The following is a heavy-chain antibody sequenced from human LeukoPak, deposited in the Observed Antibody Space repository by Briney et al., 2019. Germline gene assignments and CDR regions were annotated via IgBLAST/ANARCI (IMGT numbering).Heavy chain of an antibody. CDR1: GGSISSYY. J-gene: IGHJ5*02. V-gene: IGHV4-59*01. Sequence: PSETLSLTCTVSGGSISSYYWSLIRQPPGKGLEWIGYIYYSGSTNYNPSLKSRVTISVDASKNQFSLKLSSVTAADTAVYYCARRYCSGGSCYPNWFDPWGQGTLVTVSS. CDR3: ARRYCSGGSCYPNWFDP. D-gene: IGHD2-15*01. CDR2: IYYSGST.